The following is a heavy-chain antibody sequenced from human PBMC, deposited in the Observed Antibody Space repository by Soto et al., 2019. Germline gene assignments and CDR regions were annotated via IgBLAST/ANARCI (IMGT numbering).Heavy chain of an antibody. Sequence: EVQLVESGGGLVQPGGSLRLSYAASGFTFSSYWMHWVRQAPGEGLVWVSRINSDGSNTTYADSVKGRFTTSRDNAKNTLFLQMNSLRGEDTAVYYCARHVAVATISWGTYGMDVWGQGTTVTVSS. D-gene: IGHD5-12*01. CDR2: INSDGSNT. CDR3: ARHVAVATISWGTYGMDV. V-gene: IGHV3-74*01. CDR1: GFTFSSYW. J-gene: IGHJ6*02.